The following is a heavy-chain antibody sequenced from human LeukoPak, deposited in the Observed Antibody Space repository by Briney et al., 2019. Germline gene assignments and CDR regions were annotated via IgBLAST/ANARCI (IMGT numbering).Heavy chain of an antibody. J-gene: IGHJ4*02. V-gene: IGHV3-21*01. Sequence: GGSLRLSCVASGFTFNTYSMNWDRQAPGKGLEWVSAMDSSSTYIFYGDSVKGRFTISRDNAKNSLYLQMNSLRAEDTAVYYCARDPQSLPIVVVPAALGYWGQGTLVTVSS. CDR2: MDSSSTYI. D-gene: IGHD2-2*01. CDR3: ARDPQSLPIVVVPAALGY. CDR1: GFTFNTYS.